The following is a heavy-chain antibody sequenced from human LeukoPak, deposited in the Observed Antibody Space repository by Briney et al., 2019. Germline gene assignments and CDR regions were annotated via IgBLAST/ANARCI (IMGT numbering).Heavy chain of an antibody. D-gene: IGHD6-13*01. CDR2: IIPIFGTA. J-gene: IGHJ6*02. V-gene: IGHV1-69*13. CDR1: GGTFSSYA. CDR3: ARAVLGQQLDYYYYYGMDV. Sequence: SVKVSCKASGGTFSSYAISWVRQAPGQGLEWMGGIIPIFGTANYAQKFQGRVTITADESTSTAYMELSSLRFEDTAVYYCARAVLGQQLDYYYYYGMDVWGQGTTVTVSS.